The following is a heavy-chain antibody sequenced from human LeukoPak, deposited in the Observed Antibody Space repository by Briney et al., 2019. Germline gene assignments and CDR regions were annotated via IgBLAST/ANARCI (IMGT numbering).Heavy chain of an antibody. Sequence: SETLSLTCTVSGGSVSSGSYYWSWIRQPPGKGLEWIGYISYSGSTNYNPSLKSRVTILVDTSKNQFSLNLNSVTAADTAVYYCGTYSGSYSNWGQGTLVTVSS. CDR1: GGSVSSGSYY. D-gene: IGHD1-26*01. CDR2: ISYSGST. J-gene: IGHJ4*02. CDR3: GTYSGSYSN. V-gene: IGHV4-61*01.